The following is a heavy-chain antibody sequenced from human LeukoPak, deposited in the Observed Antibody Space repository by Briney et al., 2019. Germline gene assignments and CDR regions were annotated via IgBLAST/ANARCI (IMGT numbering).Heavy chain of an antibody. D-gene: IGHD1-7*01. CDR3: ARRNSRRQVAYYYYMDV. CDR1: GGTFISYA. Sequence: ASVKVSCKASGGTFISYAISWVRQAPGQGLEWMGGIIPIFGTANYAQKFQGRVTITTDESTSTAYMELSMLRSEDTAVYYCARRNSRRQVAYYYYMDVWGKGTTVTVSS. V-gene: IGHV1-69*05. CDR2: IIPIFGTA. J-gene: IGHJ6*03.